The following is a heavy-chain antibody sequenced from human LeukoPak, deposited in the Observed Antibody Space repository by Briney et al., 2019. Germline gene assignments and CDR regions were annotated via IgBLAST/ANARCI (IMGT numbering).Heavy chain of an antibody. Sequence: GGSLRLSCAASAFTFSTYSMHWVRQAPGKGLEWVAAISYDGPNKNYADSVKGRFTISRDNSKNTLYLQMNSLRAEDTAVYYCARGLRIAVAGNIDYWGQGTLVTVSS. CDR2: ISYDGPNK. J-gene: IGHJ4*02. V-gene: IGHV3-30*04. D-gene: IGHD6-19*01. CDR3: ARGLRIAVAGNIDY. CDR1: AFTFSTYS.